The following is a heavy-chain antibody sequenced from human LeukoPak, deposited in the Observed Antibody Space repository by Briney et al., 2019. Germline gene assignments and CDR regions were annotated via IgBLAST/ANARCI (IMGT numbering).Heavy chain of an antibody. CDR2: INHSGGT. J-gene: IGHJ3*02. Sequence: SGTLSLTCAVYGGSFSGYYWSWIRQPPGKGLEWIGEINHSGGTNYNPSLKSRVTISVDTSKNQFSLKLSSVTAADTAVYYCARVWGTYPGWDAFDIWGQGTMVTVSS. D-gene: IGHD3-16*01. CDR3: ARVWGTYPGWDAFDI. V-gene: IGHV4-34*01. CDR1: GGSFSGYY.